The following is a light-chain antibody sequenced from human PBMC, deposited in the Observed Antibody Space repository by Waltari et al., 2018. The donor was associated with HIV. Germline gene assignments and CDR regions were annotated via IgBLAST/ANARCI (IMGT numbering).Light chain of an antibody. Sequence: QSVLTQPPSVSAAPGQKVTISCSGSSSNFGRGFVSWYQHLPGAAPRLLIYDNTKRTSRISDRFAGSKSCTSATLGITGLQSGDEADYCCGTWDSSVGAAVFGGGTRLTVL. CDR1: SSNFGRGF. CDR2: DNT. J-gene: IGLJ3*02. CDR3: GTWDSSVGAAV. V-gene: IGLV1-51*01.